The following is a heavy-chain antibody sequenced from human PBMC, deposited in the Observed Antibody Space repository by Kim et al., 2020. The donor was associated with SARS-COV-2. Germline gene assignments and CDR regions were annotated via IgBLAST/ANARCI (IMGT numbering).Heavy chain of an antibody. Sequence: AAVKGRFTVSRDNPKNVMFLQLDSLRPEDTAVYYCAREGQSSGRAGTYDVWGRGTLVTVSS. CDR3: AREGQSSGRAGTYDV. V-gene: IGHV3-30*01. D-gene: IGHD1-1*01. J-gene: IGHJ3*01.